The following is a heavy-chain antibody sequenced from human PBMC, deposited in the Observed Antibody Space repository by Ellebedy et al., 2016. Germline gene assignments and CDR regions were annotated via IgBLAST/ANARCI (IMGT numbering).Heavy chain of an antibody. CDR2: IYYSGST. CDR3: ARGYGDYDWGYFDY. J-gene: IGHJ4*02. D-gene: IGHD4-17*01. V-gene: IGHV4-59*08. Sequence: SETLSLTCTVSGGSISSYYWSWIRQPPGKGLEWIGYIYYSGSTNYNPSLKSRVTISVDTSKNQFSLKLSSVTAADTAVYYCARGYGDYDWGYFDYWGQGTLVTVSS. CDR1: GGSISSYY.